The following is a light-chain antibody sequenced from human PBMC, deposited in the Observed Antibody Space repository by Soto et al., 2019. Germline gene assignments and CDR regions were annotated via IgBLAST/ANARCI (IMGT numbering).Light chain of an antibody. CDR2: EVN. Sequence: QSALTQPASVSGSPGQSITISCTGTSSDVGAYNYVSWYQQYPGNAPQLMIYEVNNRPSGVSHRFSGSKSGNTASLTISGLQAEDEADYFCSSYSPTTGVFGGGTKLTVL. CDR1: SSDVGAYNY. CDR3: SSYSPTTGV. J-gene: IGLJ3*02. V-gene: IGLV2-14*01.